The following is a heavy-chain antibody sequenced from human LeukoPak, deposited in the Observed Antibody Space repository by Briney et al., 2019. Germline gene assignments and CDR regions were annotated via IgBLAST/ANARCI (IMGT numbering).Heavy chain of an antibody. CDR3: ARHHSGYSYASFDY. D-gene: IGHD5-18*01. CDR2: IYYSGST. V-gene: IGHV4-59*08. Sequence: PSETLSLTCTVSGGSISSYYWSWIRRPPGKGLEWIGHIYYSGSTNYNPSLKSRVTISVDTSKNQFSLKLSSVTAADTAVYYCARHHSGYSYASFDYWGQGTLVTVSS. J-gene: IGHJ4*02. CDR1: GGSISSYY.